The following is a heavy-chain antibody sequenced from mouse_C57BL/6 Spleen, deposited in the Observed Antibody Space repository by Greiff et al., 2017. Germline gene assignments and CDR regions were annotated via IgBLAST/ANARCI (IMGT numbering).Heavy chain of an antibody. CDR1: GYTFTSYW. Sequence: VQLQQPGAELVMPGASVKLSCKASGYTFTSYWMHWVKQRPGQGLEWIGEIDPSDSYTNYNQKFKGNSTLTVDKSSSTAYLQLSSLTSEDSAVYYCARRDGYYEGYAMDYWGQGTSVTVSS. D-gene: IGHD2-3*01. J-gene: IGHJ4*01. CDR2: IDPSDSYT. V-gene: IGHV1-69*01. CDR3: ARRDGYYEGYAMDY.